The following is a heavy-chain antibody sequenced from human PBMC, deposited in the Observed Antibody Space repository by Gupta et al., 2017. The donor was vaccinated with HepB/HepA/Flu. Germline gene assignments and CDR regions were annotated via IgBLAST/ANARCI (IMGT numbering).Heavy chain of an antibody. J-gene: IGHJ4*02. Sequence: EVQLVESGGGLVQPGGSLRLSCAASGFTYSTYWMTWVRQAPGKGLEWVANIKQDGSERYYVDSVKGRFTISRDNSKNSLYLQMNSLRAEDTAVYFCARGSGGPWDYYYDYWGQGTPVTVSS. V-gene: IGHV3-7*01. D-gene: IGHD1-26*01. CDR3: ARGSGGPWDYYYDY. CDR2: IKQDGSER. CDR1: GFTYSTYW.